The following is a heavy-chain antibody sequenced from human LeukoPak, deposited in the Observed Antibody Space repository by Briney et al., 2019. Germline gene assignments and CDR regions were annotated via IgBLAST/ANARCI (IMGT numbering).Heavy chain of an antibody. CDR1: GYDFSTKW. D-gene: IGHD4-17*01. V-gene: IGHV5-51*01. CDR3: ARLAPDYADYWFDP. CDR2: IYPTDSIT. J-gene: IGHJ5*02. Sequence: PGESLKISCQTSGYDFSTKWIGWVRQMPGKDLAWMGIIYPTDSITRYSPSFQGHVSISVATSINTAYLQWASLRPSDTAMYFCARLAPDYADYWFDPWGQGALVTVSS.